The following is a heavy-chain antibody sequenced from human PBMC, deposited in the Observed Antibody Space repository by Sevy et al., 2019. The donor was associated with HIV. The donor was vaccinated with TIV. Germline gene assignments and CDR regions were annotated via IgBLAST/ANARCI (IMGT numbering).Heavy chain of an antibody. D-gene: IGHD1-26*01. J-gene: IGHJ3*02. CDR1: GFTFSSYG. CDR3: AQDLEYNSGSYWRAFDI. V-gene: IGHV3-30*18. Sequence: GGSLRLSCAASGFTFSSYGMHWVRQAPGKGLEWVAVISYDGSNKYYADSVKGRFTISRDNSKNTLYLQMNSLRAEDTAVYYCAQDLEYNSGSYWRAFDIWGQGTMVTVSS. CDR2: ISYDGSNK.